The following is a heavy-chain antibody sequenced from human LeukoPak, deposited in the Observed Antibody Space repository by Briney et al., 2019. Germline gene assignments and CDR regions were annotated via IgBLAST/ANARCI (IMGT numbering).Heavy chain of an antibody. D-gene: IGHD6-19*01. J-gene: IGHJ4*02. CDR1: GFTFSDYW. CDR2: MKEDGSEK. Sequence: GGSLRLSCAASGFTFSDYWMNWVRQAPGKGLEWVANMKEDGSEKYCVDCVKGRFTISRDNAKNSLYLQMNSLRAEDTAVYYCARCSPYSSGPHYWGQGTLVTVSS. V-gene: IGHV3-7*03. CDR3: ARCSPYSSGPHY.